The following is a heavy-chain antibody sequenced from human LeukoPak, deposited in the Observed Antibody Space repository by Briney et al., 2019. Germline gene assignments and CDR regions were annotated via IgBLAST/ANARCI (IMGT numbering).Heavy chain of an antibody. J-gene: IGHJ6*03. CDR3: ATTTAMALNYYYYYMDV. Sequence: ASVKVSCKASGYTFTGYYMHWVRQAPGQGLEWMGRINPNSGGTNYAQKFQGRVTMTRDTSISTAYMELSRLRSDDTAVCYCATTTAMALNYYYYYMDVWGKGTTVTVSS. CDR2: INPNSGGT. V-gene: IGHV1-2*06. D-gene: IGHD5-18*01. CDR1: GYTFTGYY.